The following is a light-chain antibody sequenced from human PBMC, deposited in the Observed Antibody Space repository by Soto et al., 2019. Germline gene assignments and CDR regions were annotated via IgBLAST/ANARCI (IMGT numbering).Light chain of an antibody. J-gene: IGLJ2*01. CDR2: EVS. V-gene: IGLV2-8*01. Sequence: QSALTQPPSASGSPGQSVAISCTGTSSDVGGYSYVSWYQQHPGKAPKLMIYEVSKRPSGVPDRFSGSKSGNTASLTVSGLQAEDVADYYCSSYARNRDVLFGGGTKLTVL. CDR1: SSDVGGYSY. CDR3: SSYARNRDVL.